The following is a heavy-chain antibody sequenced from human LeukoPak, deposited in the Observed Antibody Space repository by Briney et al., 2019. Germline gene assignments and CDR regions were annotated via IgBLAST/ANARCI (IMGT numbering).Heavy chain of an antibody. D-gene: IGHD1-26*01. J-gene: IGHJ6*03. CDR2: IYYSGST. CDR1: GGSISSYY. CDR3: AGRKARAGYYYYMDV. V-gene: IGHV4-59*01. Sequence: PSETLSLTCTVSGGSISSYYWSWIRQPPGKGLEWIGYIYYSGSTNYNPSLKSRVTISVDTSKNQFSLKLSSVTAAATAVCLFAGRKARAGYYYYMDVWGKGTTVTVSS.